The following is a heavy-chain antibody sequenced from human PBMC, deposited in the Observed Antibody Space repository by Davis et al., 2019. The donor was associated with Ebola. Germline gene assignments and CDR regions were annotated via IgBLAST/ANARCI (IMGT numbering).Heavy chain of an antibody. CDR3: ARLGEGYYDSSGLDY. D-gene: IGHD3-22*01. CDR1: GGSVGSDY. Sequence: MPSETLSLTCSVSGGSVGSDYWSWIRQSPGKGLEWIAFISNGGRTIYNPSLKSRLAISVDTSKNQFSLKLSSVTAADTAVYYCARLGEGYYDSSGLDYWGQGTPVTVSS. J-gene: IGHJ4*02. V-gene: IGHV4-59*02. CDR2: ISNGGRT.